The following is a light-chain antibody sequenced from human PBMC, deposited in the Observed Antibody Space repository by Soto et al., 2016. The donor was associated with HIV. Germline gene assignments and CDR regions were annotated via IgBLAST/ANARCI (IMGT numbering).Light chain of an antibody. Sequence: DIQLTQSPSFLSASVGDRVTITCRASQDINNYLAWFQQKPGKAPKLLIYAASTLQSGVPSTFSGSGSATEFTLTISSLQPEDFATYYCQQLLTYPLTFGQGTRLEIK. CDR3: QQLLTYPLT. V-gene: IGKV1-9*01. CDR1: QDINNY. J-gene: IGKJ5*01. CDR2: AAS.